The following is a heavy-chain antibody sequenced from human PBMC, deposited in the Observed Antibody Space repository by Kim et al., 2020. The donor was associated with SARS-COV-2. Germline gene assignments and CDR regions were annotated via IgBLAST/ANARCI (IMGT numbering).Heavy chain of an antibody. CDR2: IKGDGSEK. CDR1: GFTTFSTHW. V-gene: IGHV3-7*04. J-gene: IGHJ4*02. D-gene: IGHD2-15*01. CDR3: AWKGKNTKCCGG. Sequence: GGSLRLSCAASGFTTFSTHWMTWVRQAPGSGLELVANIKGDGSEKNYVDSVKGRCTISRDNAQKSLFLQMDSLRVEDTAVYYCAWKGKNTKCCGGWGQGTLVTVSS.